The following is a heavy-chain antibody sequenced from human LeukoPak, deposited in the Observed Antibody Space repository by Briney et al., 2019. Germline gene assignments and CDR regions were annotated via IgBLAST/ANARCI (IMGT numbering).Heavy chain of an antibody. CDR2: ISGSGGST. J-gene: IGHJ4*02. V-gene: IGHV3-23*01. CDR3: AKGRYYDSSGYLDFDY. D-gene: IGHD3-22*01. CDR1: GFTFSSYA. Sequence: GGSLRLSCAASGFTFSSYAMSWVRQAPGKGLEWVSAISGSGGSTCYADSVKGRFTISRDNSKNTLYLQMNSLRAEDTAVYYCAKGRYYDSSGYLDFDYWGQGTLVTVSS.